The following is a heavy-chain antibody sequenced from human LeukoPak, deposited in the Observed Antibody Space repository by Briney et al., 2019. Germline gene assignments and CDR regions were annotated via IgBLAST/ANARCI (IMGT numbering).Heavy chain of an antibody. CDR1: GFTFTTAW. J-gene: IGHJ4*02. V-gene: IGHV3-15*01. Sequence: PGGSLRLSCAASGFTFTTAWMSWVRQAPGQGLEWVGRSISKNNGGTTDYAAPVKGRFTISRDDSKNTLYLQMNSLRSDDTAVYYCITDHGGYASHWGQGTLVTVSS. CDR3: ITDHGGYASH. D-gene: IGHD2-2*01. CDR2: SISKNNGGTT.